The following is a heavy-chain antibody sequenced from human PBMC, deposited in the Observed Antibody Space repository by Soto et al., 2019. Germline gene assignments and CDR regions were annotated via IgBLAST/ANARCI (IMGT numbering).Heavy chain of an antibody. CDR1: GASVSSYY. D-gene: IGHD3-10*01. J-gene: IGHJ4*02. CDR3: ARDVGKNY. CDR2: IHSSGNL. V-gene: IGHV4-4*07. Sequence: PSETLSLTCTVSGASVSSYYWSWFQQPVGKGLEWIGRIHSSGNLNYNPSLESRVTMSLDTSKNQFSLRLTSVTAADTALYLCARDVGKNYWGQGIRVTVSS.